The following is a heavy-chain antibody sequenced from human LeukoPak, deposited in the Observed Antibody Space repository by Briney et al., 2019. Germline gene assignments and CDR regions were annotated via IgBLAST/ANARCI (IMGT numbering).Heavy chain of an antibody. Sequence: GGSLRLSCAASGLTFSSYWMHWVRQAPGKGLVWVSRINTDGSTTNYADSVKGRFTISRDNSKNTLYLQMNSLRAEDTAVYYCAKDLRGYKTGAFDIWGQGTMVTVSS. D-gene: IGHD3-10*01. J-gene: IGHJ3*02. CDR2: INTDGSTT. V-gene: IGHV3-74*01. CDR3: AKDLRGYKTGAFDI. CDR1: GLTFSSYW.